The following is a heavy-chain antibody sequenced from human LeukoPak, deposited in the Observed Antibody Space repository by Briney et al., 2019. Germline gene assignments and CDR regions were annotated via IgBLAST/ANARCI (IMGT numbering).Heavy chain of an antibody. CDR1: GYTFTGYY. CDR2: INPNSGGT. J-gene: IGHJ4*02. V-gene: IGHV1-2*02. CDR3: ARVWRFYYGSGSYYAFDY. Sequence: GASVKVSCKASGYTFTGYYMHWVRQAPGQGLEWMGWINPNSGGTNYAQKFQGRVTMTRDTSISTAYMELSRLRSDDTAVYYCARVWRFYYGSGSYYAFDYWGRGTLVTVSS. D-gene: IGHD3-10*01.